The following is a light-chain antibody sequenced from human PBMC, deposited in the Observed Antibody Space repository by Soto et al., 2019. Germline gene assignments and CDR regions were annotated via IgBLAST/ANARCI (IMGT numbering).Light chain of an antibody. CDR2: GAS. V-gene: IGKV3-15*01. CDR3: QQYNNWPPYT. CDR1: ESVASN. Sequence: ETVMTQSPVTLSVSPGERATLSCRDSESVASNLAWYKQKPGQATRLLIHGASTRATGIPARFSGSGFWTEFNLTISSLQSEDFAVYFCQQYNNWPPYTFGQGTKLEIK. J-gene: IGKJ2*01.